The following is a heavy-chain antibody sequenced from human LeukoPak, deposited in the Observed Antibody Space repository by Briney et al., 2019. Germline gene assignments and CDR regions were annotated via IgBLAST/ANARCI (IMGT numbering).Heavy chain of an antibody. CDR2: ISTDGSSS. CDR1: GFSFSNYW. Sequence: GGSLRLSCAASGFSFSNYWMHWVRQAPGKGLVWVSRISTDGSSSSYADSVKGRFTIARDNAKNTLSLQMNSLRAEDMAVYYCVRAREPNTLCNWGQGTLVTVSS. J-gene: IGHJ4*02. V-gene: IGHV3-74*01. D-gene: IGHD5-24*01. CDR3: VRAREPNTLCN.